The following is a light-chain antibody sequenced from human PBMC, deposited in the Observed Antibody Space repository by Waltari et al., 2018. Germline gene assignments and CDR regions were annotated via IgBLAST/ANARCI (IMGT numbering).Light chain of an antibody. Sequence: EILMTQSPATLSVSPGERATLSCRASQSVSNNLAWYQHKPGQAPRLLIYGASTRATCIPARFIGSGSGTDFTLTISSMQSEDFAVYYCQQYSKWPPRYSFGQGTKLDIK. CDR3: QQYSKWPPRYS. CDR1: QSVSNN. J-gene: IGKJ2*03. CDR2: GAS. V-gene: IGKV3-15*01.